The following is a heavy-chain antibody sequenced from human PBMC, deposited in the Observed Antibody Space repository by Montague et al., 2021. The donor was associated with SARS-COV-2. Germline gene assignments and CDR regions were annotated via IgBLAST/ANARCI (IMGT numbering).Heavy chain of an antibody. Sequence: SEILSLTCTVSGASINSDSYYRDWIRQPPGKGLEWIGSIDNSGSTSYISSLESRLTISEDTPKKQFSLRLTSVTAADTAMYYCARRQDYFGAGSYIFDVWGQGIMVTVS. V-gene: IGHV4-39*01. CDR2: IDNSGST. CDR1: GASINSDSYY. J-gene: IGHJ3*01. CDR3: ARRQDYFGAGSYIFDV. D-gene: IGHD3-10*01.